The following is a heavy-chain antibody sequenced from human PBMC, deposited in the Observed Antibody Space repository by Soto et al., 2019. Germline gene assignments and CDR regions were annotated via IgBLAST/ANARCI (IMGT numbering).Heavy chain of an antibody. D-gene: IGHD2-15*01. CDR2: INAGNGNT. CDR3: ARGPGGPDGPGDY. V-gene: IGHV1-3*01. Sequence: QVQLVQSGSEVKKPGASVKVSCKASGYTFTSYAMHWVRQAPGQRLEWMGWINAGNGNTKYSQKFQGRVTITRDTSASTVYMELSSLRSEDTAVYYCARGPGGPDGPGDYWGQGILVTVSS. CDR1: GYTFTSYA. J-gene: IGHJ4*02.